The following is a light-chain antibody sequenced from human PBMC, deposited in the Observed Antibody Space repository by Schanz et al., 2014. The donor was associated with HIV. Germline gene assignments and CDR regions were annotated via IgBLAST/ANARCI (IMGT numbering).Light chain of an antibody. CDR1: SSDIGSYVY. V-gene: IGLV2-8*01. Sequence: QSALTQPASVSGSPGQSITISCTGSSSDIGSYVYVSWCQQHPGKAPKLIVYEVKNRPSGVPGRFSGSKSGNTASLTISGLQAEDEADYYCSSYAGSNNLVFGGGTKLTVL. CDR2: EVK. J-gene: IGLJ3*02. CDR3: SSYAGSNNLV.